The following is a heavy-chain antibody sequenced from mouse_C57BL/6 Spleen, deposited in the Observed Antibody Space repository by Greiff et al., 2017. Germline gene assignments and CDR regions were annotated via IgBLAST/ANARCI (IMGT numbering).Heavy chain of an antibody. V-gene: IGHV1-82*01. J-gene: IGHJ2*01. CDR3: AREQLATVVVPYFDY. CDR1: GYAFSSSW. CDR2: MYPGDGDT. Sequence: QVQLQQSGPELVKPGASVKISCKASGYAFSSSWMNWVKQRPGKGLEWIGRMYPGDGDTNYNGKFKGKATLTADKSSSTAYMQLSSLTSEDSAVYFCAREQLATVVVPYFDYWGQGTTLTVSS. D-gene: IGHD1-1*01.